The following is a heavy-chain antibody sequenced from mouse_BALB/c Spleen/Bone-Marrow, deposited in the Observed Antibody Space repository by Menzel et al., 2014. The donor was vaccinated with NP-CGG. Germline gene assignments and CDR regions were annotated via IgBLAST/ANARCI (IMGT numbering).Heavy chain of an antibody. D-gene: IGHD1-2*01. CDR1: GYTFTEYS. CDR2: FYPGSGSI. CDR3: ARHEVITPFDY. Sequence: VQVVESGAELVKPGASVKLSCKASGYTFTEYSIHWIKQRSGQGLEWIGWFYPGSGSIKYSEKFKDKATLTADKSSSTVYMELSRLTSEDSAVYFCARHEVITPFDYWGQGTTLTVSS. V-gene: IGHV1-62-2*01. J-gene: IGHJ2*01.